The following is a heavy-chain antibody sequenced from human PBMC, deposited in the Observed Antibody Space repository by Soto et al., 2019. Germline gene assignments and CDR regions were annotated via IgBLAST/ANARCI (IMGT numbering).Heavy chain of an antibody. D-gene: IGHD3-3*01. J-gene: IGHJ4*02. CDR2: ISGSDGKT. V-gene: IGHV3-23*01. CDR3: ARWSYLDY. Sequence: GGSLRLSCVASGFSFGSYALSWVRQAPGKGLEWVSTISGSDGKTFYADAVKGRFSISRDTSQNTLYLQMNSLRADDTAIYYWARWSYLDYWGQGTRVTVSS. CDR1: GFSFGSYA.